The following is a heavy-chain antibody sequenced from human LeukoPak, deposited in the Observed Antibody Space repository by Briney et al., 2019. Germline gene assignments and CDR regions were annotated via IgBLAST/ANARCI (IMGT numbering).Heavy chain of an antibody. CDR1: GYTFTGYY. V-gene: IGHV1-46*01. D-gene: IGHD6-13*01. CDR2: INPSGGST. Sequence: ASVKVSCKASGYTFTGYYMHWVRQAPGQGLEWMGWINPSGGSTSYAQKFQGRVTMTRDTSTSTVYMELSSLRSEDTAVYYCARSQGVAAAGVYYYYGMDVWGQGTTVTVSS. J-gene: IGHJ6*02. CDR3: ARSQGVAAAGVYYYYGMDV.